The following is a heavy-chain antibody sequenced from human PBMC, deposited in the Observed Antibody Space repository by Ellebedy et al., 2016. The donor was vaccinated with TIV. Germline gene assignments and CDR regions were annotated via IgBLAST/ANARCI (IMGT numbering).Heavy chain of an antibody. Sequence: SETLSLTXTVSGGSISSSSYYWGWIRQPPGKGLEWIGSIYYSGSTYYNPSLKSRVTISVDTSKNQFSLKLSSVTAADTAVYYCARYLAARSAEYFQHWGQGTLVTVSS. CDR1: GGSISSSSYY. V-gene: IGHV4-39*01. CDR2: IYYSGST. CDR3: ARYLAARSAEYFQH. D-gene: IGHD6-6*01. J-gene: IGHJ1*01.